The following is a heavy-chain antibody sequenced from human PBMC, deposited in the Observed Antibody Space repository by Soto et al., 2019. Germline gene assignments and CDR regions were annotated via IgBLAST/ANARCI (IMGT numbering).Heavy chain of an antibody. V-gene: IGHV4-30-4*01. CDR3: ARQVPAAIRLGWFDP. J-gene: IGHJ5*02. Sequence: SGTRSITGTVSGGSISSGDYYWSWIRQPPGKGLEWIGYIYYSGSTYYNPSLKSRVTISVDTSKNQFSLKLSSVTAADTAVYYCARQVPAAIRLGWFDPWGQGTQVTVSS. D-gene: IGHD2-2*02. CDR2: IYYSGST. CDR1: GGSISSGDYY.